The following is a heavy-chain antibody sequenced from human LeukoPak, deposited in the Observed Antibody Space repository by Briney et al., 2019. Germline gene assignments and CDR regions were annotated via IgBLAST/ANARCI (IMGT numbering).Heavy chain of an antibody. CDR1: GVTFGSYT. J-gene: IGHJ4*02. CDR2: ITTSDGNT. D-gene: IGHD7-27*01. Sequence: GGSLRLSCAASGVTFGSYTMSWVRQAPGKGLEWVSTITTSDGNTYYADSVKGRFTVSRDNSKNTLYLQMSSLRAEDTAVYYCAKDGGLWVSAHWGDSWGRGTLVTVSS. V-gene: IGHV3-23*01. CDR3: AKDGGLWVSAHWGDS.